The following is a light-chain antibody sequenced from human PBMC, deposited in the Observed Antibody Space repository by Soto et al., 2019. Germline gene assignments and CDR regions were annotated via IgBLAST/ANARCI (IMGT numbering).Light chain of an antibody. CDR3: MQTLQTGYT. Sequence: DIVMTQSPISLPVTPGEPASISCRSSQSLLDSDGYNYLDWYLQKPGQSPQLLIYLGSNRATGVPDRFSSSGSGTDFTLKISRVEAEDVGVYYCMQTLQTGYTFGQGTKLEIK. CDR2: LGS. J-gene: IGKJ2*01. CDR1: QSLLDSDGYNY. V-gene: IGKV2-28*01.